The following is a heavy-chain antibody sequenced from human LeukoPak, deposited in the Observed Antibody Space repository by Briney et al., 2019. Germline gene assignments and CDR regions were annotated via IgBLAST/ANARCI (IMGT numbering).Heavy chain of an antibody. J-gene: IGHJ6*02. CDR1: GYTFTGYY. CDR3: ARNPFEGYDFWSGYGYYGMDV. Sequence: ASVTVSCKASGYTFTGYYMHWVRQAPGQGLEWMGRINPNSGGTNYAQKFQGRVTMTRDTSISTAYMELSRLRSDDTAVYYCARNPFEGYDFWSGYGYYGMDVWGQGTTVTVSS. V-gene: IGHV1-2*06. D-gene: IGHD3-3*01. CDR2: INPNSGGT.